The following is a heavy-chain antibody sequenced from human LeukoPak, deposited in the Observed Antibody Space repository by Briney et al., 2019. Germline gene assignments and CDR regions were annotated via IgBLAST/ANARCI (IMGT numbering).Heavy chain of an antibody. V-gene: IGHV1-2*04. CDR2: INPNSGGT. D-gene: IGHD2-15*01. CDR3: ARDLGYCSGGSSYWGYYFDY. J-gene: IGHJ4*02. CDR1: GYTFTGYY. Sequence: ASVKVSCKASGYTFTGYYMHWVRQAPGQGLEWMGWINPNSGGTNYAQKFQGWVTMTRDTSISTAYMELSRLRSDDTAVYYCARDLGYCSGGSSYWGYYFDYWGQGTLVTVSS.